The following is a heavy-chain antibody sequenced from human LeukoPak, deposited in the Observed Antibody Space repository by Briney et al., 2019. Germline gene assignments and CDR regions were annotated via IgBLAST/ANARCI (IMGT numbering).Heavy chain of an antibody. CDR2: ISGSGGST. J-gene: IGHJ4*02. CDR1: GFTFSSYG. V-gene: IGHV3-23*01. CDR3: TIYSSSWYYFDY. D-gene: IGHD6-13*01. Sequence: GGTLRLSCAASGFTFSSYGMSWVRQAPGKGLEWVSAISGSGGSTYYADSVKGRFTISRDNSKNTLYLQMNSLRAEDTAVYYCTIYSSSWYYFDYWGQGTLVTVSS.